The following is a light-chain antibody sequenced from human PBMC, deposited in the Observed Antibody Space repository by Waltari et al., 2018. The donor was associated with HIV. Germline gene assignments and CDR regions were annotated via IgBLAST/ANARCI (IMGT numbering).Light chain of an antibody. Sequence: QSLLTQPPSASGTPGQRFTISCSGSSSNSGSNYVSWYQQLPGTAPKLLIQRNNQRPSGVPDRFSGSKSGTSASLAISGLRSEDEADYYCAAWDDSLSGVIFGGGTKLSVL. V-gene: IGLV1-47*01. CDR1: SSNSGSNY. CDR3: AAWDDSLSGVI. CDR2: RNN. J-gene: IGLJ2*01.